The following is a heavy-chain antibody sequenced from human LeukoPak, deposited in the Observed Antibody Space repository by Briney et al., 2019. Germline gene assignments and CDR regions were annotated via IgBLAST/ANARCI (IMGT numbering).Heavy chain of an antibody. J-gene: IGHJ4*02. CDR2: IIPILGIA. V-gene: IGHV1-69*04. CDR3: ARDGDGYNYDY. Sequence: SVKVSCTASGGTFSSYAISWVRQAPGQGLEWMGRIIPILGIANYAQKFQGRVTITADKSTSTAYMELSSLRSEDTAVYYCARDGDGYNYDYWGQGTLVTASS. D-gene: IGHD5-24*01. CDR1: GGTFSSYA.